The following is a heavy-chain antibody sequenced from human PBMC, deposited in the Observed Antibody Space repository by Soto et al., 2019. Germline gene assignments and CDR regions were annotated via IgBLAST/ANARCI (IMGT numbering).Heavy chain of an antibody. V-gene: IGHV3-15*07. Sequence: EVQLMESGGGLVKPGGSLRLSCAASGFTFSNAWMNWVRQAPGKGLEWVGRIKSKTDGGTTDYAAPVKGRFTISRDDSKNTLYLQMNSLKTEDTAVYYCTTSIPYYDFWSGYYVPSYYGMDVWGQGTTVTVSS. CDR2: IKSKTDGGTT. D-gene: IGHD3-3*01. CDR1: GFTFSNAW. J-gene: IGHJ6*02. CDR3: TTSIPYYDFWSGYYVPSYYGMDV.